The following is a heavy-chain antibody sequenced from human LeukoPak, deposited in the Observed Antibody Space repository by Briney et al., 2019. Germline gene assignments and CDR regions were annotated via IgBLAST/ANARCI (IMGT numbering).Heavy chain of an antibody. CDR1: GFTFSDYY. D-gene: IGHD6-19*01. V-gene: IGHV3-11*01. J-gene: IGHJ6*02. CDR2: ISSSGSTI. CDR3: ARDPRRIAVAGTPRVPYYYYGMDV. Sequence: PGGSLRLSCAASGFTFSDYYMSWIRQAPGKGLEWVSYISSSGSTIYYADSVKGRFTISRDNAKNSLYLQMNSLRAEDTAVYYCARDPRRIAVAGTPRVPYYYYGMDVWGQGTTVTVSS.